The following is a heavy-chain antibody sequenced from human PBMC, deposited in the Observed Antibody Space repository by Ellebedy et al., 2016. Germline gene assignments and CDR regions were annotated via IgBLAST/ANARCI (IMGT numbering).Heavy chain of an antibody. CDR1: GFTFGSYS. CDR2: ISSGGGSS. Sequence: GGSLRLSCAASGFTFGSYSMNWIRQAPGKGLEWVSYISSGGGSSDFADSVKGRFTISRDNAKNSLYLQMNSLRAEDTALYYCAKGQKIWFGELWDYWGQGTLVTVSS. J-gene: IGHJ4*02. V-gene: IGHV3-48*04. D-gene: IGHD3-10*01. CDR3: AKGQKIWFGELWDY.